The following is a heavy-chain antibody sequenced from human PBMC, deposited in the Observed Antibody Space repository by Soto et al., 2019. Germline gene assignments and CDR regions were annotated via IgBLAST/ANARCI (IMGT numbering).Heavy chain of an antibody. CDR2: IIPILGIA. CDR1: GGTFSSYT. V-gene: IGHV1-69*02. CDR3: ARGGYCSGGSCYRTLYYYYYMDV. Sequence: QVQLVQSGAEVKKPGSSVKVSCKASGGTFSSYTISWLRQAPGKGLEGMGRIIPILGIANYAQKFQGRVTITADKSTSTAYMELSSLRSEDTAVYYCARGGYCSGGSCYRTLYYYYYMDVWGKGTTVTVSS. J-gene: IGHJ6*03. D-gene: IGHD2-15*01.